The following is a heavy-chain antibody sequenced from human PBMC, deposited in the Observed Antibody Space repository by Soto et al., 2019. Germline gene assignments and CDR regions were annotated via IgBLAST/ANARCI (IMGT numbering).Heavy chain of an antibody. Sequence: ASVKVSCKASGYTFTSYAMHWGRQAPGQRLEWMGWINAGNGNTKYSQKFQGRVTITRDTSASTAYMELSSLRSEDTAVYYCARSIVVVTALDYWGQGTLVTVSS. J-gene: IGHJ4*02. CDR3: ARSIVVVTALDY. CDR2: INAGNGNT. V-gene: IGHV1-3*01. D-gene: IGHD2-21*02. CDR1: GYTFTSYA.